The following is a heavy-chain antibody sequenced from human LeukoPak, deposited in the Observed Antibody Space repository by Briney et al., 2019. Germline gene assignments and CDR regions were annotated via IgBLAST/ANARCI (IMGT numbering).Heavy chain of an antibody. Sequence: GGSLRLSCAASGFTLSNYAMSWVRQAPGKGLEWVSLISGDGDRTSYADSVKGRFTISRDNDKNSLYLQMNSLRIEDTALYYCAKDRGYEVVFDPWGQGTLVAVSS. CDR2: ISGDGDRT. CDR3: AKDRGYEVVFDP. D-gene: IGHD5-12*01. CDR1: GFTLSNYA. V-gene: IGHV3-43*02. J-gene: IGHJ5*02.